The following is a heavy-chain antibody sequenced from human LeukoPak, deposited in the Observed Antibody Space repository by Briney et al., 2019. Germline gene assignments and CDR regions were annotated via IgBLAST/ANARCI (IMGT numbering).Heavy chain of an antibody. CDR3: ARIVGAHDAFDI. CDR1: GYTFTSYD. V-gene: IGHV1-8*02. CDR2: MNPNSGNT. D-gene: IGHD1-26*01. J-gene: IGHJ3*02. Sequence: ASVKVSCKASGYTFTSYDINWVRQATGQGLEWMGWMNPNSGNTGYAQKFQGRVTMTRNTSISTAYMELSSLRSEDTAVYYCARIVGAHDAFDIWGQGTMVTVSS.